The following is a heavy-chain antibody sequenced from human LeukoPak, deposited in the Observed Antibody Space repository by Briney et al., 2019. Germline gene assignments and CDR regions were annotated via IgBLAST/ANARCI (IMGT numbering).Heavy chain of an antibody. CDR3: AREEFVGYYYGMDV. CDR1: GGTFSSYA. V-gene: IGHV1-69*13. CDR2: IIPIFGTA. D-gene: IGHD3-16*01. Sequence: GASVKVSCKASGGTFSSYAISWARQAPGQGLEWMGGIIPIFGTANYAQKFQGRVTIIADESTSTAYMELSSLRSEDTAVYYCAREEFVGYYYGMDVWGQGTTVTVSS. J-gene: IGHJ6*02.